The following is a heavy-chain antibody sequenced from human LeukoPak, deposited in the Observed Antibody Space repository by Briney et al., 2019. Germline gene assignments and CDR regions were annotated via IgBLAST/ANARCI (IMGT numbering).Heavy chain of an antibody. CDR3: ARSIAAAGTFYYYYYYTDV. Sequence: PSETLSLTCTVSGYSISSGYYWRWIRQPPGKGLEWIGSIYHSGSTYYNPSLKSRVTISVDTSKNQFSLKLSSVTAADTAVYYCARSIAAAGTFYYYYYYTDVWGKGTTVTVSS. J-gene: IGHJ6*03. D-gene: IGHD6-13*01. CDR2: IYHSGST. V-gene: IGHV4-38-2*02. CDR1: GYSISSGYY.